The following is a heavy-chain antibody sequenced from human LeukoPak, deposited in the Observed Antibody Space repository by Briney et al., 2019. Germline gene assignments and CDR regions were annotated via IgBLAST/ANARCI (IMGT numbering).Heavy chain of an antibody. D-gene: IGHD6-6*01. CDR3: ARVPNQKTVPPKGFDI. CDR2: ISSSSSYI. J-gene: IGHJ3*02. Sequence: GGSLRLPCAASGFTFSSYSMNWVRQAPGKGLEWVSSISSSSSYIYYADSVKGRFTISRDNAKNSLYLQMNSLRAEDTAVYYCARVPNQKTVPPKGFDIWGQGTMVTVSS. V-gene: IGHV3-21*01. CDR1: GFTFSSYS.